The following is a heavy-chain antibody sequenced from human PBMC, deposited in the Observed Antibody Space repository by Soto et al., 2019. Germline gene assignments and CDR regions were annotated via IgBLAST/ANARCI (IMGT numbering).Heavy chain of an antibody. CDR3: VLTHASLPVAAKPDAFDI. Sequence: GESLKISCKGSGYSFTSYWIGWVRQMPGKGLEWMGIIYPGDSDTRYSPSFQGQVTISADKSISTAYLQWSSLKASDTAMYYCVLTHASLPVAAKPDAFDIWGQGTMVTVSS. CDR1: GYSFTSYW. D-gene: IGHD2-15*01. J-gene: IGHJ3*02. V-gene: IGHV5-51*01. CDR2: IYPGDSDT.